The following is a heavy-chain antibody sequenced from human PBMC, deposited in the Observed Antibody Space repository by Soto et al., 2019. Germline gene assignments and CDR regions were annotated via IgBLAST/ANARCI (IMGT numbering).Heavy chain of an antibody. J-gene: IGHJ4*02. CDR3: TAGSPFNY. V-gene: IGHV3-15*01. CDR1: GFTFNTAW. Sequence: GGSLRLSCSASGFTFNTAWLTWVRQAPGKGLEWVGRIKGKPDGGATDYAALVEGRFMISRDDSQNTVFLQMNSLKTDDTAVYYCTAGSPFNYWGPGTLVTVSS. CDR2: IKGKPDGGAT.